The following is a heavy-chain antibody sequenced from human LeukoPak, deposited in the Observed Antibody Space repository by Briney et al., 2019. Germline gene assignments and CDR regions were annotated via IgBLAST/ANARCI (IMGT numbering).Heavy chain of an antibody. Sequence: GGSLRLPCAASVFTQSLYEGHFDRPAPGKGLEWLSYISGSGDTIYYAESVKGRFTISRDNAKNSLYLQMSSLRAEDTAVYYCVSAYGGLLDYWGQGTLVTVSS. V-gene: IGHV3-48*03. CDR3: VSAYGGLLDY. CDR2: ISGSGDTI. J-gene: IGHJ4*02. D-gene: IGHD3-16*01. CDR1: VFTQSLYE.